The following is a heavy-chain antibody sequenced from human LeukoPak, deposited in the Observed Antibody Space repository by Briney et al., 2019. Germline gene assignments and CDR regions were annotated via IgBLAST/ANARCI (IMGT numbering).Heavy chain of an antibody. CDR2: MSGGSSYI. CDR3: ARRDSGEDAFDI. J-gene: IGHJ3*02. D-gene: IGHD3-10*01. V-gene: IGHV3-21*01. Sequence: GGSLRLSCAASGFTFSDYSMIWVRQAPGRGLEFVSTMSGGSSYIFYADSVKGRFTISRDNSKNTLYLQMNSLRAEDTAVYYCARRDSGEDAFDIWGQGTMVTVSS. CDR1: GFTFSDYS.